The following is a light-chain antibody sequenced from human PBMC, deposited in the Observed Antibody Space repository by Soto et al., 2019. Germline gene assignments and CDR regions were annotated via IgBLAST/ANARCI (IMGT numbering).Light chain of an antibody. V-gene: IGLV2-11*01. CDR3: SSFVGPYTYV. J-gene: IGLJ1*01. CDR2: DVS. Sequence: QSALTQPRSVSGSPGQSVTISCTGTSSDVGAYDYVSWYQHHPGKAPKVTIYDVSKRPSGVPDRFSGSKSGNTASLTISGLQPEDEADYYCSSFVGPYTYVFGTGTKLTLL. CDR1: SSDVGAYDY.